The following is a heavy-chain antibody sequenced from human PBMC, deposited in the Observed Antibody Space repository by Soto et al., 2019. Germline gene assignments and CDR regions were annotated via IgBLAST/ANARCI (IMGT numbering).Heavy chain of an antibody. CDR1: GGSFSGYY. CDR2: INHSGST. Sequence: KPSETLSLTCAVYGGSFSGYYWSWIRQPPGKGLEWIGEINHSGSTNYNPSLKSRVTISVDTSKNQFSLKLSSVTAADTAVYYCASIRGGQLDIADYWGQGTLVTVSS. CDR3: ASIRGGQLDIADY. D-gene: IGHD6-6*01. J-gene: IGHJ4*02. V-gene: IGHV4-34*01.